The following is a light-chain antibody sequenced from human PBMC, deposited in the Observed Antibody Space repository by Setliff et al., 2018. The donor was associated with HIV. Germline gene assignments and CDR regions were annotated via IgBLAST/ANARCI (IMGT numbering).Light chain of an antibody. CDR1: AGPVTSAHY. J-gene: IGLJ1*01. V-gene: IGLV7-43*01. Sequence: QAVVTQEPSLTVSPGGTVTLTRTSSAGPVTSAHYPSWFQQKPGQAPRPLIYSTRNKHSWTPARFSGSLLGGKPALTLSGVQPEDEAEYYCLIYEGGSFVFGLGTKVTVL. CDR2: STR. CDR3: LIYEGGSFV.